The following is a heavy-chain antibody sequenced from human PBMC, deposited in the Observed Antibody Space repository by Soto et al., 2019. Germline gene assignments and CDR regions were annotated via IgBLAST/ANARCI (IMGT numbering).Heavy chain of an antibody. J-gene: IGHJ4*02. CDR3: ARQIYDSRGYYYGS. Sequence: QLQLQESGPGLVKPSETLSLTCTVSGDSISSSSYYWGCIRQPPGKGLEWIGSIYYSGNTYYNPSLKSRVTISVDTSKNQFSLKLSSVTAADTAVYYCARQIYDSRGYYYGSWAQGTLVTVSS. D-gene: IGHD3-22*01. CDR2: IYYSGNT. V-gene: IGHV4-39*01. CDR1: GDSISSSSYY.